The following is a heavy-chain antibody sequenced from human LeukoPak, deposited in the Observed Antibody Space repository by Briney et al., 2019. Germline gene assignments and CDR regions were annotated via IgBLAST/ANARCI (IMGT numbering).Heavy chain of an antibody. D-gene: IGHD3-10*01. CDR2: VNPNSGNT. Sequence: GASVKVSCKASGYTFTSYDINWVRQATGQGLEWMGWVNPNSGNTGYAQKFQGRVTMTRNTSISTAYMELSSLRSEDTAVYYCARDRVRGVGMDVWGQGTTVTVSS. V-gene: IGHV1-8*01. CDR3: ARDRVRGVGMDV. CDR1: GYTFTSYD. J-gene: IGHJ6*02.